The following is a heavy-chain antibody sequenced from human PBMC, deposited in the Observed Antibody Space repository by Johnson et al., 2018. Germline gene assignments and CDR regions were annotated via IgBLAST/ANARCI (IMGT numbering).Heavy chain of an antibody. CDR2: TSYDGSNK. CDR3: AKDVIAGAYYYYYMDV. J-gene: IGHJ6*03. D-gene: IGHD6-13*01. CDR1: GFTFSSYG. Sequence: QVQLVESGGGVVQPGRSLRLFCAASGFTFSSYGMHWVRQAPGKGLAWVAVTSYDGSNKYYEDSVKGRFTISRDNSKNTMYLQMNSRRAEDTAVDYCAKDVIAGAYYYYYMDVWGKGTTVTVSS. V-gene: IGHV3-30*18.